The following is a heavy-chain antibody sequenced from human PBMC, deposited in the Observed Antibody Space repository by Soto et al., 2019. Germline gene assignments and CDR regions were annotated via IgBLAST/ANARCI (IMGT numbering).Heavy chain of an antibody. CDR2: IVVGSGNA. D-gene: IGHD4-17*01. Sequence: SVKVSCKASGFPFTSSAMQWVRQARGQRLEWIGWIVVGSGNANYAQKFQERVTITRDMSTSTAYMELSSLRSEDTSVNYCAAEGTVTTGMDVWGQGTTVTVSS. J-gene: IGHJ6*02. V-gene: IGHV1-58*02. CDR1: GFPFTSSA. CDR3: AAEGTVTTGMDV.